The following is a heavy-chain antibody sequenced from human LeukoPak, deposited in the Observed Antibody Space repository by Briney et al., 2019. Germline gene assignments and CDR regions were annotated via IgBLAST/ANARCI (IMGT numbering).Heavy chain of an antibody. CDR3: AEGAGSSSWFGAFDI. Sequence: GGSLRLSCAGSGFTFSSYAMSWVRQAPGKGLEWVSGISGSGGSTYYAVSVKGRFTISRDNSKSTLYLQMNSLRAEDTAVYYCAEGAGSSSWFGAFDIWGQGTMVTVSS. CDR2: ISGSGGST. D-gene: IGHD6-13*01. J-gene: IGHJ3*02. V-gene: IGHV3-23*01. CDR1: GFTFSSYA.